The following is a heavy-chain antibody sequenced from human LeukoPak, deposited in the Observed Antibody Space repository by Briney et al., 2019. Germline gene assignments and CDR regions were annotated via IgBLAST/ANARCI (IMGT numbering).Heavy chain of an antibody. V-gene: IGHV1-2*02. J-gene: IGHJ4*02. D-gene: IGHD1/OR15-1a*01. CDR2: INPNSGDT. CDR3: AREEQYNNFFDY. CDR1: GYTLTDYY. Sequence: ASVTVSCKASGYTLTDYYIHWVRQAPGQGLEGMGWINPNSGDTTYAQKFQGRVTMTRDTSISSAYMDLSRLNSDDTAVYFCAREEQYNNFFDYWGQGTLVTVSS.